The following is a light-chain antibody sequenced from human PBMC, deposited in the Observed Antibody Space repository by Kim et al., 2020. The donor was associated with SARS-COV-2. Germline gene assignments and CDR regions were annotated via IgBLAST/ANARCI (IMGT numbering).Light chain of an antibody. CDR1: QRIMNY. Sequence: ASVGDTVTTSCPASQRIMNYLNWCQSRPGKAPKRLIYAASTLQSGVPSRFSGGGSETEFTLTISSLQPENFATYYCQQSFGSLPTFGQGTRLEIK. V-gene: IGKV1-39*01. CDR2: AAS. J-gene: IGKJ5*01. CDR3: QQSFGSLPT.